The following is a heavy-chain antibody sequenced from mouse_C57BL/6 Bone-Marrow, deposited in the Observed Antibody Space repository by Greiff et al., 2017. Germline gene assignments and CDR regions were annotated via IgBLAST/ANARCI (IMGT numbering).Heavy chain of an antibody. D-gene: IGHD4-1*01. V-gene: IGHV5-17*01. CDR2: ISSGSSTI. Sequence: EVQLVESGGGLVKPGGSLKLSCAASGFTFSDYGMHWVRQAPEKGLEWVAYISSGSSTIYYADTVKGRFTISRDNAKNTLFLQMISLRSEDTAMVYCAGDAGTGAWFAYWGQGTLVTVSA. J-gene: IGHJ3*01. CDR3: AGDAGTGAWFAY. CDR1: GFTFSDYG.